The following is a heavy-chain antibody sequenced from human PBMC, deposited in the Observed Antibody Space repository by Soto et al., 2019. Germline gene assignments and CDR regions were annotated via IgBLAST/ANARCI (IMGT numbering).Heavy chain of an antibody. CDR3: AKDQSEGYCSGALCNWFDP. CDR1: GFTFSSYG. Sequence: PGGSLRLSCAASGFTFSSYGMHWVRQAPGKGLEWVAVISYDGSNKYYADSVKGRFTISRDNSKNTLYLQMNSLRAEDTAVYYCAKDQSEGYCSGALCNWFDPWGQGTLVTVSS. V-gene: IGHV3-30*18. J-gene: IGHJ5*02. CDR2: ISYDGSNK. D-gene: IGHD2-15*01.